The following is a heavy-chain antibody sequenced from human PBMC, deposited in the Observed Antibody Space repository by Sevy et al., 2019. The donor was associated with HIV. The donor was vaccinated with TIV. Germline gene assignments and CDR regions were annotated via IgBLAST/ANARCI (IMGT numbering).Heavy chain of an antibody. CDR1: GFIFSTYS. V-gene: IGHV3-30-3*01. CDR2: ISYDGNNK. CDR3: ARANSSWFGTVHY. D-gene: IGHD6-13*01. J-gene: IGHJ4*02. Sequence: GGSLRLSCAASGFIFSTYSMHWVRQAPGKGLEWVAAISYDGNNKYYADSVKGRFTISRDNPKNTLFLQVNSLRPEDKAVYYCARANSSWFGTVHYWGQGTLVTVSS.